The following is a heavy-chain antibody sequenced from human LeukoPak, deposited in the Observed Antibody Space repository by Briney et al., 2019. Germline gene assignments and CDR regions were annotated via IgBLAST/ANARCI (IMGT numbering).Heavy chain of an antibody. V-gene: IGHV3-23*01. CDR1: GFTFSSYG. Sequence: GGTLRLSCAASGFTFSSYGMSWVRQAPGKGLEWVSAISGSGGSTYYADSVKGRFTISRDNSKNTLYLQMNSLRAEDTAVYYCAKHRYYSYYYYMDVWGKGTTVTISS. CDR2: ISGSGGST. CDR3: AKHRYYSYYYYMDV. J-gene: IGHJ6*03.